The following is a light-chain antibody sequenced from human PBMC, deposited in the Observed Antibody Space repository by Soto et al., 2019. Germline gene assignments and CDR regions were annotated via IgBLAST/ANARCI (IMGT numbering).Light chain of an antibody. CDR3: QQYNNWPPYT. CDR1: QSVSSN. Sequence: EIVMTQSPATLSVSPGERATRSCRASQSVSSNLAGYQQKPRQAPRLLIYGASTRATGIPARFSGSGSGTAVTLSISSLQSEDFAVYYCQQYNNWPPYTFGQGTKLEIK. J-gene: IGKJ2*01. V-gene: IGKV3-15*01. CDR2: GAS.